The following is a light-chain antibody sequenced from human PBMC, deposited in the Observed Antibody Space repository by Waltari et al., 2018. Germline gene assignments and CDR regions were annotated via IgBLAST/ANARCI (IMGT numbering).Light chain of an antibody. J-gene: IGKJ1*01. CDR1: QSSSSF. Sequence: ITCRASQSSSSFVGWYQQKPEKAPQLLICKATTLRSRVATRIGGGGAGKVITLIISIQQADDVATYYYQQYNRYATFGQGTKVEIK. CDR3: QQYNRYAT. CDR2: KAT. V-gene: IGKV1-5*03.